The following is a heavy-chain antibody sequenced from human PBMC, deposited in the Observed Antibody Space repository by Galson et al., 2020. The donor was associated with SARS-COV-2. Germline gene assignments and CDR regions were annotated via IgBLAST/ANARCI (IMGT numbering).Heavy chain of an antibody. J-gene: IGHJ3*02. D-gene: IGHD3-16*02. CDR2: ISSSGSYT. Sequence: GGSLRLSCAASGFIFSDYYMTWIRQAPGKGLEWVSLISSSGSYTKYADSVKGRFSISRDNARKSLFLHINRLREEDTAVYYCATMMGSDHDAFEMWGQGTTVIVSS. CDR1: GFIFSDYY. V-gene: IGHV3-11*06. CDR3: ATMMGSDHDAFEM.